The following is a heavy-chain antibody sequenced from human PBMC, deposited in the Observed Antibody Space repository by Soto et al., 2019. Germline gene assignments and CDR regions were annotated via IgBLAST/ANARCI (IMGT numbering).Heavy chain of an antibody. Sequence: VQLVESGGGSVKPGGSLRLSCAASGFTVTAHYVAWVRQAPGRGLEWVSLIYSGGGKYYADSVKGRFTISRDTSEKTFYLQMNSLRSEDTAVYYCARSDPAYAYGLNVWGQGTTVTVSS. CDR1: GFTVTAHY. D-gene: IGHD3-10*01. V-gene: IGHV3-66*01. J-gene: IGHJ6*02. CDR2: IYSGGGK. CDR3: ARSDPAYAYGLNV.